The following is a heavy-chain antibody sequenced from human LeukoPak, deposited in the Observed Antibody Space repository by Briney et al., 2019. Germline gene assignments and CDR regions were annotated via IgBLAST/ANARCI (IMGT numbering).Heavy chain of an antibody. CDR3: ARGGSAAQYYFDS. D-gene: IGHD6-13*01. J-gene: IGHJ4*02. CDR2: IFYSGTT. V-gene: IGHV4-59*11. Sequence: QSSETLSLTCTVSNDSISPLYWGWIRQPPGKGLEFIGYIFYSGTTNFNPSLKSRVTLSVDTSKNQFSLRLNSVTAADTAVYYCARGGSAAQYYFDSWGQGPLVTVSS. CDR1: NDSISPLY.